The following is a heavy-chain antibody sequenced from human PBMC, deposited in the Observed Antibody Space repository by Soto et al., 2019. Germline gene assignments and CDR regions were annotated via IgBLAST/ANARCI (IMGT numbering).Heavy chain of an antibody. CDR1: GGTFSSYA. CDR2: IIPIFGTA. Sequence: QVQLVQSGAEVKKPGSSVKVSCKASGGTFSSYAISWVRQAPGQGLEWMGGIIPIFGTANYAQKFQGRVTITADESTSTAYMERSSLRSEDTAVYYCAGAVTGIAARRKSGWFDPWGQGTLVTVSS. J-gene: IGHJ5*02. V-gene: IGHV1-69*12. D-gene: IGHD6-6*01. CDR3: AGAVTGIAARRKSGWFDP.